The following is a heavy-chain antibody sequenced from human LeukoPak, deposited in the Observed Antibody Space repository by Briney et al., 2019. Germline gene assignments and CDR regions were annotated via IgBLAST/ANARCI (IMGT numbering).Heavy chain of an antibody. Sequence: GASVKVSCKASGYTFTYRHLHWVRQAPGQALEWMGWITPFNGNTNYAQKFQDRVTITRDRSMSTAYMELSSLRSEDTAMYYCASTSSRYSGSYLGLDYWGQGTLVTVSS. CDR3: ASTSSRYSGSYLGLDY. CDR2: ITPFNGNT. J-gene: IGHJ4*02. CDR1: GYTFTYRH. V-gene: IGHV1-45*02. D-gene: IGHD1-26*01.